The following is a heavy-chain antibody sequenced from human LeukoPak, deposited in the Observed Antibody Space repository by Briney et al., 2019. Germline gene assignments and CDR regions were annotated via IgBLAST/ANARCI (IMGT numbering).Heavy chain of an antibody. J-gene: IGHJ4*02. V-gene: IGHV4-39*01. CDR2: IYYSGSS. Sequence: PSETLSLTCSVSGDSISGISYYWGWIRQPPGKGLEWIGKIYYSGSSYNNPSLESRVVISLDTSRNQFSLKLTSVTATDTVVYYCARQGAVGATGFDLWGQGILVTVSS. D-gene: IGHD1-26*01. CDR1: GDSISGISYY. CDR3: ARQGAVGATGFDL.